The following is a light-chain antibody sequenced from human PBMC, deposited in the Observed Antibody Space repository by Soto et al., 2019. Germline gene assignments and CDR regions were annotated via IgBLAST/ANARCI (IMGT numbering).Light chain of an antibody. CDR1: QGISSY. V-gene: IGKV1-8*01. CDR2: AAS. Sequence: AIRMTQSPSSFSASTGARVPITCRASQGISSYLAWYQQKPGKAPKLLIYAASTLQSGVPSRFSGSGSGTDFSLTISSLQPEDFATYYCQQSYSIFWTFGQGTKVDIK. CDR3: QQSYSIFWT. J-gene: IGKJ1*01.